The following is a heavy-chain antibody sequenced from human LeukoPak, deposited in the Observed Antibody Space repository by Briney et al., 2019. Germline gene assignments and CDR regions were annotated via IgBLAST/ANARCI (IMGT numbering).Heavy chain of an antibody. CDR1: GFTFSTYG. V-gene: IGHV3-53*01. D-gene: IGHD4/OR15-4a*01. CDR3: ARRAGAYSHPYDY. CDR2: IYSDNT. Sequence: GGTLRLSCAASGFTFSTYGMNWVRQAPGKGLEWVSFIYSDNTHYSDSVKGRFTISRDNSKNTLYLQMNSLRAEDTAVYYCARRAGAYSHPYDYWGQGTLVTVSS. J-gene: IGHJ4*02.